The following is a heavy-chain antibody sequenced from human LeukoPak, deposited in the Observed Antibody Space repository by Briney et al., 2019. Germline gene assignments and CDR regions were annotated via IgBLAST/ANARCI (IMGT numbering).Heavy chain of an antibody. CDR2: IYYSGST. CDR3: ARGPQYCSDGSCYSYAFDI. V-gene: IGHV4-61*08. J-gene: IGHJ3*02. Sequence: SQTLSLTCTVSGGSISSGDYYWSWIRQPPGKGLEWIGYIYYSGSTNYNPSLKSRVTISVDTSKNQFSLKLSSVTAADTAVYYCARGPQYCSDGSCYSYAFDIWGQETMVTVSS. CDR1: GGSISSGDYY. D-gene: IGHD2-15*01.